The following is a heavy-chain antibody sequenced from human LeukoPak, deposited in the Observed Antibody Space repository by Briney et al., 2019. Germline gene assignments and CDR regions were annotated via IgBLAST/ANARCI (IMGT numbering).Heavy chain of an antibody. Sequence: SETLSLTCTVSGGSISSYYWSWIRQPPGKGLEWIGYIYYSGSTNYNPSLKSRVTISVDTSKNQFSLKLSSVTAADTAVYYCARVGGCEGGYWGQGTLVTVSS. D-gene: IGHD2-15*01. J-gene: IGHJ4*02. CDR1: GGSISSYY. CDR3: ARVGGCEGGY. CDR2: IYYSGST. V-gene: IGHV4-59*01.